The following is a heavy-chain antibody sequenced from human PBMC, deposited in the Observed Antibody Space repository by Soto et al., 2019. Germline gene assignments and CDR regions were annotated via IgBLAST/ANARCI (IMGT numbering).Heavy chain of an antibody. CDR1: GGSISSGGYY. J-gene: IGHJ4*02. D-gene: IGHD1-1*01. Sequence: QVQLQESGPGLLKPSQTLSLTCTVSGGSISSGGYYWSWIRQHPGKGLEWIGYIYYSGSTHYNPSLKSRVNISVDTSKNQCSLKLSSVTAADTAVCYCARVDWVQEEGTDYWGQGTLDAVSS. V-gene: IGHV4-31*03. CDR2: IYYSGST. CDR3: ARVDWVQEEGTDY.